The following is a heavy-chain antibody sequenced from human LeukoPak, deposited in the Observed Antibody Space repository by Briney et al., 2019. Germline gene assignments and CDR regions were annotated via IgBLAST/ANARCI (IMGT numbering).Heavy chain of an antibody. D-gene: IGHD6-19*01. V-gene: IGHV5-51*01. Sequence: GESLKISCKGSGYSFTSYWIGWVRQMPGKVLEWMGIIYPGDSDTRYSPSFQGQVTISADKSISTAYLQWSSLKASDTAMYYCARHEWGSGWYQAFDIWGQGTMVTVSS. J-gene: IGHJ3*02. CDR2: IYPGDSDT. CDR1: GYSFTSYW. CDR3: ARHEWGSGWYQAFDI.